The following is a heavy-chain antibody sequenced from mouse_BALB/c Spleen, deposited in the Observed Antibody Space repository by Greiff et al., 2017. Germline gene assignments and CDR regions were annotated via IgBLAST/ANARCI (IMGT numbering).Heavy chain of an antibody. Sequence: QVHVKQSGAELVKPGASVKLSCKASGYTFTSYWMHWVKQRPGQGLEWIGEIDPSDSYTNYNQKFKGKATLTVDKSSSTAYMQLSSLTSEDSAVYYCARWGLMPGSYYAMDYWGQGTSVTVSS. D-gene: IGHD4-1*01. CDR3: ARWGLMPGSYYAMDY. J-gene: IGHJ4*01. CDR2: IDPSDSYT. CDR1: GYTFTSYW. V-gene: IGHV1-69*02.